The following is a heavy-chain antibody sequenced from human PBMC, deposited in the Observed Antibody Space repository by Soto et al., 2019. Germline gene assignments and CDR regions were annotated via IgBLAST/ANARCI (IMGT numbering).Heavy chain of an antibody. CDR1: GFTFSNAW. CDR3: TTSSSWSFYFFCGMDV. J-gene: IGHJ6*02. CDR2: IKSKTDGGTT. Sequence: EVQLVESGGGLVKPGGSLRLSCAASGFTFSNAWMNWVRQAPGKGLEWVGRIKSKTDGGTTDYAAPVKGRFTISRDDSENTLYLQMNSLKTEATAVYDCTTSSSWSFYFFCGMDVWGQGTTVTVPS. V-gene: IGHV3-15*07. D-gene: IGHD6-13*01.